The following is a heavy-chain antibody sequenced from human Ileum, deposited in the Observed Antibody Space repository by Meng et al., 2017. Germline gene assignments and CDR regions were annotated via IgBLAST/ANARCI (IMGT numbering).Heavy chain of an antibody. CDR2: INHSGST. Sequence: LQQWGAGLLKPSETLSLTCAVYGGSFSGYYWSWIRQPPGKGLEWIGEINHSGSTNYNPSPKSRVTISVDTSKNQFSLKLSSVTAADTAVYYCARGGHDSSGYYSFDYWGQGTLVTVSS. V-gene: IGHV4-34*01. D-gene: IGHD3-22*01. CDR3: ARGGHDSSGYYSFDY. CDR1: GGSFSGYY. J-gene: IGHJ4*02.